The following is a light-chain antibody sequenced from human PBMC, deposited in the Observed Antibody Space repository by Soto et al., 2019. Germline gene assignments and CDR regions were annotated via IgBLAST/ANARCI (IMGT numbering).Light chain of an antibody. CDR1: SSDVGGYNF. V-gene: IGLV2-8*01. CDR2: EVT. CDR3: SSFAGTNSRYV. Sequence: QSALTQPPSASGSPGQSVTISCTGTSSDVGGYNFVSWYQQLPGKAPKLMIYEVTKRPSGFPDRFSGSKSGNTASLTVSGLQAEDEADYYCSSFAGTNSRYVFGTGTKLTVL. J-gene: IGLJ1*01.